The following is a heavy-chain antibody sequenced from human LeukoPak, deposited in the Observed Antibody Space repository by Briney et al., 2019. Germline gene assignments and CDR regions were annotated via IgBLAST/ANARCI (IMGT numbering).Heavy chain of an antibody. CDR2: MNPNSGNT. V-gene: IGHV1-8*01. CDR3: AREGLITIFGVVIPGNWFDP. Sequence: ALVKVSCKASGYTFTSYDINWVRQATGQGLEWMGWMNPNSGNTGYAQKFQGRVTMTRNTSISTAYMELSSLRSEDTAVYYCAREGLITIFGVVIPGNWFDPWGQGTLVTVSS. CDR1: GYTFTSYD. J-gene: IGHJ5*02. D-gene: IGHD3-3*01.